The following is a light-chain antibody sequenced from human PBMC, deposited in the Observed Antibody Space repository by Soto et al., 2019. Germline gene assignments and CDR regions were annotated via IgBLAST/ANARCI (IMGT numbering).Light chain of an antibody. J-gene: IGLJ1*01. Sequence: QSALTQPASVSGSPGQSITIFCTGTSSDVGSYNYVSWYQQHPGRASKLMIYDVSSRPSGVSNRFSGSKSGSTASLTISGLQAEDEADYFCTSYTTSSTYVFGTGTKLTVL. CDR2: DVS. CDR1: SSDVGSYNY. V-gene: IGLV2-14*03. CDR3: TSYTTSSTYV.